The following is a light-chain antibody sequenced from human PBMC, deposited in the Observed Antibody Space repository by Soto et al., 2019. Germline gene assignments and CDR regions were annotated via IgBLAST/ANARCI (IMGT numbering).Light chain of an antibody. CDR1: SSNIGAGYY. V-gene: IGLV1-40*01. CDR3: PFYDSSLSGPGVV. CDR2: GNP. Sequence: QSVLTQPHSVSGAPGQRVTISCTGSSSNIGAGYYVHWYQQLPGIAPKLLIYGNPNRPSGVPDRFSGSKSGPPASLAITVLLAEDEADHYCPFYDSSLSGPGVVFGTG. J-gene: IGLJ1*01.